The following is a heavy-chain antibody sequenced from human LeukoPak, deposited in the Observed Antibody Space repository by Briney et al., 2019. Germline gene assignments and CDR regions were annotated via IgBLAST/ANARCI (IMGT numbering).Heavy chain of an antibody. Sequence: SSETLSLTCTVSGGSISSSSYYWGWIRQPPGKELEWIGSIYYSGSTYYNPSLKSRVTISVDTSKNQFSLKLSSVTAADTAVYYCARDVGYSYARLFDYWGQGTLVTVSS. V-gene: IGHV4-39*07. J-gene: IGHJ4*02. CDR2: IYYSGST. D-gene: IGHD5-18*01. CDR3: ARDVGYSYARLFDY. CDR1: GGSISSSSYY.